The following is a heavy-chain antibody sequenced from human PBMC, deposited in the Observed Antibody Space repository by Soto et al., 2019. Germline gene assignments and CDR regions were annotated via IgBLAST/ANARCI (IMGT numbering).Heavy chain of an antibody. D-gene: IGHD5-12*01. CDR2: ISWNSGSI. CDR3: AKVSYSGYDSAAFDI. Sequence: EVQLVESGGGLVQPGRSLRLSCAASGFTFDDYAMHWVRQAPGKGLEWVSGISWNSGSIGYADSVKGRFTISRDNAKNSLYLQMNSLRAEDKALYYCAKVSYSGYDSAAFDIWGQGTMVTVSS. CDR1: GFTFDDYA. J-gene: IGHJ3*02. V-gene: IGHV3-9*01.